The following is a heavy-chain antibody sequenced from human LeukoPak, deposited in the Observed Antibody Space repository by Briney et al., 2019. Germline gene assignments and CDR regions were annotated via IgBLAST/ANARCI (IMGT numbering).Heavy chain of an antibody. J-gene: IGHJ4*02. CDR1: GSTFTHQW. D-gene: IGHD3-16*01. Sequence: GASLQISCKSSGSTFTHQWIGWVRPPSGSGLEWMGIIYPRDSATRYSPSLQGHVTISADTSINTAYLEWSRLEASDTAIYYCARQSDLIGAMWGQGTLVSVSS. V-gene: IGHV5-51*01. CDR3: ARQSDLIGAM. CDR2: IYPRDSAT.